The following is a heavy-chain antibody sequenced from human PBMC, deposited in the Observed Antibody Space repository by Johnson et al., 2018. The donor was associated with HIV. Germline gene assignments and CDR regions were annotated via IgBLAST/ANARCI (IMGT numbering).Heavy chain of an antibody. Sequence: QVQLVESGGGLVQPGGSLRLSCAASGFTFSSYAMHWVRQAPGKGLEWVAVISYDGSNEYYADSVKGRFTISRDNSKNSLYLQMNSLRAEDTAVYYCARERLRAGAFDIWGQGTMVTVSS. CDR3: ARERLRAGAFDI. CDR2: ISYDGSNE. D-gene: IGHD6-13*01. V-gene: IGHV3-30-3*01. CDR1: GFTFSSYA. J-gene: IGHJ3*02.